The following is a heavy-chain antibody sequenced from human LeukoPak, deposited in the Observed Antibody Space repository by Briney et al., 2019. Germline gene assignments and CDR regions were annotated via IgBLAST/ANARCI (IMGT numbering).Heavy chain of an antibody. J-gene: IGHJ5*02. Sequence: SETLSLTCTVSGGSISSSSYYWGWIRQPPGKGLEWIGSIYYSGSTYYNPSLESRVTMSLDTSKNQFSLKLSSVTAADTAVYYCARNKQWLGKRAFDPWGQGTLVTVSS. CDR1: GGSISSSSYY. V-gene: IGHV4-39*07. CDR3: ARNKQWLGKRAFDP. CDR2: IYYSGST. D-gene: IGHD6-19*01.